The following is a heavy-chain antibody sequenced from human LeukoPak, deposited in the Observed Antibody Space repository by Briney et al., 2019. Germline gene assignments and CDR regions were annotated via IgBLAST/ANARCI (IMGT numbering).Heavy chain of an antibody. Sequence: PGGSLRLSCAASGFTFSSYAMHWVRQAPGKGLEWVAVISYDGSNKYYADSVKGRFTISRDNSKNTLYLQMNSLRAEDTAVYYCARYSTTVVTLDFDLWGRGTLVTVSS. J-gene: IGHJ2*01. V-gene: IGHV3-30-3*01. CDR1: GFTFSSYA. CDR3: ARYSTTVVTLDFDL. CDR2: ISYDGSNK. D-gene: IGHD4-23*01.